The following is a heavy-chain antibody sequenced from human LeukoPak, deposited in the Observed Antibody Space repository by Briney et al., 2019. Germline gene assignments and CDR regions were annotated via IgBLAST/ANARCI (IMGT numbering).Heavy chain of an antibody. J-gene: IGHJ4*02. CDR1: GFTVSSSY. CDR2: ICSGGST. D-gene: IGHD3-3*01. Sequence: WGSLRLSCAASGFTVSSSYMSWVRQAPGKGLEWVSVICSGGSTYYADSVKGRFTISRDNSKNTLYLQMNSLRAEDTAVYYCARDRAAHTIFGVPRVDWGQGTLVTVSS. CDR3: ARDRAAHTIFGVPRVD. V-gene: IGHV3-66*02.